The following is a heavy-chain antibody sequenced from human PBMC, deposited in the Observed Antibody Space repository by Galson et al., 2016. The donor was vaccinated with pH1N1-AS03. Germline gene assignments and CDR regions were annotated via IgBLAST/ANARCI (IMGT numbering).Heavy chain of an antibody. D-gene: IGHD3-10*01. J-gene: IGHJ6*02. Sequence: ETLSLPCSVSGDSLDTFSWTWIRQPPGKGLEWIGFTFYGGSTHYNPSLKSRITISVDTSKNLFSLQLKSVTAADTAVYYCASRSSVLYSYGSDVWGQGTTVTVSS. CDR1: GDSLDTFS. CDR3: ASRSSVLYSYGSDV. CDR2: TFYGGST. V-gene: IGHV4-59*01.